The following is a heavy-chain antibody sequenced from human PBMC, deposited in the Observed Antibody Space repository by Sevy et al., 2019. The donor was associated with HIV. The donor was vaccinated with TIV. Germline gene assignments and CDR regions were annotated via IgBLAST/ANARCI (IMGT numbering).Heavy chain of an antibody. D-gene: IGHD1-7*01. CDR2: LSSSTSTI. Sequence: GGSLRLSCAASGFSFSGYNMNWVRQAPGKGLEWVSYLSSSTSTIHYADSVKGRFTISRDNAKNSLFLQMNSLRDEDTAVYYCARDSSWNYDSYFYCMDVWGQGTTVTVSS. V-gene: IGHV3-48*02. J-gene: IGHJ6*02. CDR1: GFSFSGYN. CDR3: ARDSSWNYDSYFYCMDV.